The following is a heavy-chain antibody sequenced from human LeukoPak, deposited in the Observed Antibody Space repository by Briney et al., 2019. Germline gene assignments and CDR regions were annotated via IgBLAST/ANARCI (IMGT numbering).Heavy chain of an antibody. CDR1: GYSFSSGYY. D-gene: IGHD6-13*01. Sequence: PSETLSLTCAVSGYSFSSGYYWGWIRQPPGKGLEWIGSIYHSGSIYYTPSLRSRVTISVDTSKNQFSLKLSSVTAADTAVYYCARHMARGSSWPRYYFDYWGQGTLVTVSS. J-gene: IGHJ4*02. CDR3: ARHMARGSSWPRYYFDY. V-gene: IGHV4-38-2*01. CDR2: IYHSGSI.